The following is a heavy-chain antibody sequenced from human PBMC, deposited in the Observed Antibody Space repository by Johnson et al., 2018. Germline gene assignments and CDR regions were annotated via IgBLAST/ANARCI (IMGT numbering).Heavy chain of an antibody. CDR3: VSLTVAGTR. Sequence: QVQLQESGPGLVRPSETLSLTCTVSGGSITSHYWSWIRQPAGKGLEWIGRIFSNGSTNYNPPLKSRVTMPVDTSKNQFSLKLNSVTAADTAIYYCVSLTVAGTRWGQGTLVTVSS. J-gene: IGHJ4*02. CDR2: IFSNGST. V-gene: IGHV4-4*07. D-gene: IGHD6-19*01. CDR1: GGSITSHY.